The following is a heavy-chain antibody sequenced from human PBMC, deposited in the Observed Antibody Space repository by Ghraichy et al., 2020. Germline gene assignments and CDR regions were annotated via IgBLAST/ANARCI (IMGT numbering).Heavy chain of an antibody. CDR2: IKRDGIST. J-gene: IGHJ4*02. CDR3: ARKPNYYDSSGYHDY. Sequence: GGSLRLSCAASGFTFSSYWMHWVRQAPGQGLVWVSRIKRDGISTSYADSVKGRFTTSRDNAKNTLYLQMNSLRADDTAIYYCARKPNYYDSSGYHDYWGQGTLVAVSS. V-gene: IGHV3-74*01. CDR1: GFTFSSYW. D-gene: IGHD3-22*01.